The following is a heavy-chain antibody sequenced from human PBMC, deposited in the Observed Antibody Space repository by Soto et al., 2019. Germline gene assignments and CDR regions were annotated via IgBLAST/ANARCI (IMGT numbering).Heavy chain of an antibody. CDR3: ARGRYGDY. D-gene: IGHD1-1*01. CDR1: GYTFTSYG. CDR2: ISAHHGNT. J-gene: IGHJ4*02. V-gene: IGHV1-18*01. Sequence: QVHLVQSGAEVKKPGASVKVSCKASGYTFTSYGITGVRQAPGQGLEWMGWISAHHGNTDYAQKLQGRVIVTRDTPTSTAYMELRSLISDDTAVYYCARGRYGDYWGQGALVTVSS.